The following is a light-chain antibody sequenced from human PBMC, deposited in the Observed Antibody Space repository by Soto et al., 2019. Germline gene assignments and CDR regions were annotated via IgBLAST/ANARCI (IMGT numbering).Light chain of an antibody. V-gene: IGKV3-11*01. CDR2: DAS. J-gene: IGKJ4*01. CDR3: QQRGNWPPT. Sequence: DIVLTQSPATLSLSPGERATLSCRASQSISSYLAWYQQKPGQAPRLLIYDASNRATGIPARFSGGGTGTDFTLTISSLEPEDFAVYYCQQRGNWPPTFGGGTKVEIK. CDR1: QSISSY.